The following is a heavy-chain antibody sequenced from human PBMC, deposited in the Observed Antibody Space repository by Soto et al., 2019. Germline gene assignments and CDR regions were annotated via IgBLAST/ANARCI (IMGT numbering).Heavy chain of an antibody. D-gene: IGHD2-15*01. J-gene: IGHJ6*02. CDR3: AKARDIVVVVAATYYYYGMDV. CDR1: GFTFSSYA. CDR2: ISGSGGST. V-gene: IGHV3-23*01. Sequence: PGGFLRLSCAAFGFTFSSYAMRWVRQAPGKGLEWVSAISGSGGSTYYADSVKGRFTISRDNSKNTLYLQMNSLRAEDTAVYYCAKARDIVVVVAATYYYYGMDVWGQGTTVTVSS.